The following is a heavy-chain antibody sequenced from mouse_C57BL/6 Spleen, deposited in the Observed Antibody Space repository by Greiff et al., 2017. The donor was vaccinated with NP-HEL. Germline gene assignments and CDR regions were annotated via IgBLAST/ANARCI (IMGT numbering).Heavy chain of an antibody. V-gene: IGHV1-26*01. Sequence: EVQLQQSGPELVKPGASVKISCKASGYTFTDYYMNWVKQSHGKSLEWIGDINPNNGGTSYNQKFKGKATLTVDKSSSTAYMELRSLTSEDSAVYYCARNHIYYGSSYSDYCGQGTTLTVSS. J-gene: IGHJ2*01. CDR2: INPNNGGT. CDR1: GYTFTDYY. CDR3: ARNHIYYGSSYSDY. D-gene: IGHD1-1*01.